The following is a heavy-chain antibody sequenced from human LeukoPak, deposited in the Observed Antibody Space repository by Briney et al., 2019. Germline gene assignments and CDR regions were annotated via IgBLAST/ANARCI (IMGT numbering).Heavy chain of an antibody. V-gene: IGHV4-38-2*02. CDR2: IYHSGST. CDR3: ARSIAAAGIGDAFDI. CDR1: GYSISSGYY. J-gene: IGHJ3*02. D-gene: IGHD6-13*01. Sequence: PSETLSLTCTVSGYSISSGYYWGWIRQPPGKGLEWIGSIYHSGSTYYNPSLKSRVTISIDTSKNQFSLKLSSVTAADTAVYYCARSIAAAGIGDAFDIWGQGTMVTVSS.